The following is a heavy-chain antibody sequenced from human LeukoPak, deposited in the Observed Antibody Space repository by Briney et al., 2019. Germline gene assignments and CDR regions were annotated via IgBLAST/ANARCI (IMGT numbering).Heavy chain of an antibody. J-gene: IGHJ6*03. CDR3: ARVNDFWSGFAKYYYYMDV. CDR2: IYYSGST. Sequence: SETLSLTCTVSGGSISSSSYYWGWIRQPPGKGLEWIGSIYYSGSTYYNPSLKSRVTISVDTSKNQFSLKLSSVTAADTAVYYCARVNDFWSGFAKYYYYMDVWGKGTTVTVSS. D-gene: IGHD3-3*01. CDR1: GGSISSSSYY. V-gene: IGHV4-39*07.